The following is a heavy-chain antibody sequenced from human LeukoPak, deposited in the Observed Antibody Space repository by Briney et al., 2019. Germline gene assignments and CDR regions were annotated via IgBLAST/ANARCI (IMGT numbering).Heavy chain of an antibody. J-gene: IGHJ4*02. D-gene: IGHD6-13*01. V-gene: IGHV1-18*04. CDR3: ARESRIVKQQLNY. Sequence: ASVKVSCKTSGYTFTSYYIHWVRQAPGQGLEWMGWISAYNGNTNYAQKLQGRVTMTTDTSTSTAYMELRSLRSDDTAVYYCARESRIVKQQLNYWGQGTLVTVSS. CDR1: GYTFTSYY. CDR2: ISAYNGNT.